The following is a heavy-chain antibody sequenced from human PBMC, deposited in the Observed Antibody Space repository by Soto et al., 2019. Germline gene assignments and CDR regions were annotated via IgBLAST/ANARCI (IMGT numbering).Heavy chain of an antibody. Sequence: ASVKVSCKASGGTFSSYAISWARQAPGQGLEWMGGIIPIFGTANYAQKFQGRVTITADESTSTAYMELSSLRSEDTAVYYCARDGVKATHAFDIWGQGTMVTVSS. CDR1: GGTFSSYA. V-gene: IGHV1-69*13. D-gene: IGHD2-15*01. CDR2: IIPIFGTA. CDR3: ARDGVKATHAFDI. J-gene: IGHJ3*02.